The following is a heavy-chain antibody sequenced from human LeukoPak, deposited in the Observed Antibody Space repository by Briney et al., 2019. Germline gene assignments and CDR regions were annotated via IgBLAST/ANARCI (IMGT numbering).Heavy chain of an antibody. J-gene: IGHJ5*02. CDR3: AREGILTGYLTP. CDR2: INAGNGNT. Sequence: ASVKVSCKASGYTFTSYAMHWVRQAPGQRLEWMGWINAGNGNTKYSQKFQGRVTITRDTSASTAYMELSSLRSEDTAVYYCAREGILTGYLTPWGQGTLVTVSS. V-gene: IGHV1-3*01. D-gene: IGHD3-9*01. CDR1: GYTFTSYA.